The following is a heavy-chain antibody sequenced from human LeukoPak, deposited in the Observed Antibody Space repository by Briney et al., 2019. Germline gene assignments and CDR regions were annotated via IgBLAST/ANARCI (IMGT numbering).Heavy chain of an antibody. CDR2: ISAYNGNT. V-gene: IGHV1-18*01. J-gene: IGHJ3*02. CDR3: AREQGYCSSTSCEDAFDI. Sequence: GASVSVSCTASGYTFTSYGISWVRQAPGQGLEWMGWISAYNGNTNYAQKLQGRVTITTDTSTSTAYMELRSLRSDDTAVYYCAREQGYCSSTSCEDAFDIWGQGTMVTVSS. CDR1: GYTFTSYG. D-gene: IGHD2-2*01.